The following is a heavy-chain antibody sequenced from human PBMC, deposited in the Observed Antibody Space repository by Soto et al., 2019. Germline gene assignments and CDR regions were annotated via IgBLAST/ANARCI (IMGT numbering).Heavy chain of an antibody. CDR2: IYYSGST. V-gene: IGHV4-39*01. CDR3: ARLPYCGGDCYSGHDY. CDR1: GGSISSSSYY. D-gene: IGHD2-21*02. Sequence: QLQLQESGPGLVKPSETLSLTCTVSGGSISSSSYYWGWIRQPPGKGLEWIGSIYYSGSTYYNPSLKSRVPISVDTSKNQFSLKLSSVTAADTAVYYCARLPYCGGDCYSGHDYWGQGTLVTVSS. J-gene: IGHJ4*02.